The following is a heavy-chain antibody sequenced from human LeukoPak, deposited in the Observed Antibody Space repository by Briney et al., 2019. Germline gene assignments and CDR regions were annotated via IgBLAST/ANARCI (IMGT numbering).Heavy chain of an antibody. CDR3: ARSYYYDSSGYYQSVSPFGY. CDR1: GFSFTNYS. V-gene: IGHV3-21*01. CDR2: ISSSSSYI. Sequence: PGGSLRLSCAASGFSFTNYSMNWVRQAPGKGLEWVSSISSSSSYIYYADSVKGRFTISRDNTKNSLYLQMNSLRAEDTAVYYCARSYYYDSSGYYQSVSPFGYWGQGTLVTVSS. D-gene: IGHD3-22*01. J-gene: IGHJ4*02.